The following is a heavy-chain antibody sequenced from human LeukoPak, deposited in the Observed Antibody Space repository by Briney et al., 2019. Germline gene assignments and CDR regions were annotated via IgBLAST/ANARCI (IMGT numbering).Heavy chain of an antibody. V-gene: IGHV1-18*01. J-gene: IGHJ4*02. Sequence: ASVKVSCKASGYTFTSYGISWVRQAPGQGLEWIGWISAYNGNTNYAQKLQGRVTMTTDTSTNTAYMELRSLRSDDTAVYYCAREPPFREDFWSGTFDYWGQGTLVTVSS. D-gene: IGHD3-3*01. CDR3: AREPPFREDFWSGTFDY. CDR1: GYTFTSYG. CDR2: ISAYNGNT.